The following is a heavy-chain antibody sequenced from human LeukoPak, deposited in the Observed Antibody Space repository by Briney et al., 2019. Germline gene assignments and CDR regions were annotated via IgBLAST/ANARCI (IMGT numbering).Heavy chain of an antibody. CDR3: AREIALAGLNDY. D-gene: IGHD6-19*01. Sequence: GGSLRLSCAASGFTFSSSEMNWVRQAPGKGLEWVSSISSSSSYIYYADSVKGRFTISRDNAKNSLYLQVNSLRAEDTAVYYCAREIALAGLNDYWGQGTLVTVSS. V-gene: IGHV3-21*01. CDR2: ISSSSSYI. J-gene: IGHJ4*02. CDR1: GFTFSSSE.